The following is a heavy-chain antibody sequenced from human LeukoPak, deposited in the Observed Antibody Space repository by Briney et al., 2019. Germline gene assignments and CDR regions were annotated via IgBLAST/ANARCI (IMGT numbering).Heavy chain of an antibody. CDR3: AKDGLPNELYYYMDV. D-gene: IGHD1-1*01. CDR1: GFTFSSYA. CDR2: ISGSGGST. J-gene: IGHJ6*03. V-gene: IGHV3-23*01. Sequence: GGSLRLSCAASGFTFSSYAMSWVRQAPGKGLEWVSAISGSGGSTYYADSVKGRFTISRDNSKNTLYLQMNSLRAEDTAVYYCAKDGLPNELYYYMDVWGKGTTVTVSS.